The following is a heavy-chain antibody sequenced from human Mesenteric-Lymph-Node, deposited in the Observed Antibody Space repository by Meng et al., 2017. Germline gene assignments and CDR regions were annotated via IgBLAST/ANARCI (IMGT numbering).Heavy chain of an antibody. CDR3: ASWATYYYYGMDF. J-gene: IGHJ6*02. Sequence: PVKVSCKASGATFSSYAISWVRQAPGQGLEWLGGIIPIFGTANYAQKFQGRVTITADKSTSTAYMELRSLRSENTAVYYCASWATYYYYGMDFWGQGTTVTVSS. D-gene: IGHD5-12*01. CDR1: GATFSSYA. CDR2: IIPIFGTA. V-gene: IGHV1-69*06.